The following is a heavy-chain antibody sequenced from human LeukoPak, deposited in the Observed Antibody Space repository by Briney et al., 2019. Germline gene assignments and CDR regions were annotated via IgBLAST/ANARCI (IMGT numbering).Heavy chain of an antibody. J-gene: IGHJ4*02. Sequence: GGSLRLSCAASGFTFSSYWMSWVRQAPGKGLEWVANIKQDGSEEYYVDSVKGRFTISRDNAKNSLYLQMNSLRAEDTAVYYCARDLSGLGYYFDYWGQGTLVTVSS. CDR2: IKQDGSEE. D-gene: IGHD6-19*01. V-gene: IGHV3-7*01. CDR1: GFTFSSYW. CDR3: ARDLSGLGYYFDY.